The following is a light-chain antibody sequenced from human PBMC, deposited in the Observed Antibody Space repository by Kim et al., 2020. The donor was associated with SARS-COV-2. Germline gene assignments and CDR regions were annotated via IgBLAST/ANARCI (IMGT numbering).Light chain of an antibody. Sequence: SVAPGKTARITCSGDKLGDKYACWYQQKPGQSPVLVIYQDSKRPSGIPERFSGSNSGNTATLTISGTQAMDEADYYCQAWDSSTYVFGTGTKVTVL. CDR1: KLGDKY. CDR3: QAWDSSTYV. CDR2: QDS. J-gene: IGLJ1*01. V-gene: IGLV3-1*01.